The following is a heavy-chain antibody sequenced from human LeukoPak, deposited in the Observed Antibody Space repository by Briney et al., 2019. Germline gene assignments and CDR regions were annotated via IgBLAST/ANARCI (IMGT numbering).Heavy chain of an antibody. CDR3: ASGITGTTGYFDY. CDR1: GYTFTGYY. V-gene: IGHV1-2*06. J-gene: IGHJ4*02. CDR2: INPNSGGT. D-gene: IGHD1-7*01. Sequence: ASVKVSCKASGYTFTGYYMPWVRQAPGQGLEWMGRINPNSGGTNYAQKFQGRVTMTRDTSISTAYMELSRLRSDDTAVYYCASGITGTTGYFDYWGQGTLVTVSS.